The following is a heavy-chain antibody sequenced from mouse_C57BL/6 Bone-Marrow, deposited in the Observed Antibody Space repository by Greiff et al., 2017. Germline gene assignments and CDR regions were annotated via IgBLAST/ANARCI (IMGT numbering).Heavy chain of an antibody. Sequence: VQLQQSGPGLVQPSQSLSITCTASGFSLTSYGVHWVRQSPGQGLEWLGVIWSGGSTDYNAAFISRLSIRKDNSKSQVFFEMSSLKADDTAIYFCARKLWLRGAYAMDYWGQGTSVTVSS. CDR3: ARKLWLRGAYAMDY. V-gene: IGHV2-2*01. D-gene: IGHD2-2*01. J-gene: IGHJ4*01. CDR1: GFSLTSYG. CDR2: IWSGGST.